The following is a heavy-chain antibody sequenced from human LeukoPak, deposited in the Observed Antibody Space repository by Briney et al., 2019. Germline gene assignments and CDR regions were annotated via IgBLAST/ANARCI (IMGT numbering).Heavy chain of an antibody. D-gene: IGHD4-11*01. CDR2: ITSSSSHI. CDR1: GFTFSHYT. Sequence: GGSLRLSCAACGFTFSHYTIGWFRQAPGKGLGRFASITSSSSHIYYADSVKGRFTISRDNAKNEVYLQMNSLRGEDTAIYYCARVMMGATVTTFHYYCMDVWGVGTAVTVSS. V-gene: IGHV3-21*01. J-gene: IGHJ6*03. CDR3: ARVMMGATVTTFHYYCMDV.